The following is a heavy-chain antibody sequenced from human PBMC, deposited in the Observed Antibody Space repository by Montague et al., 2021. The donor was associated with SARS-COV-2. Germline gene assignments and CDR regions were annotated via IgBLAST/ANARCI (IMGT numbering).Heavy chain of an antibody. V-gene: IGHV4-34*01. CDR1: GGSFSNYY. CDR3: ARGATTGPGIWFDP. J-gene: IGHJ5*02. D-gene: IGHD1-1*01. Sequence: SETLSLTCAVYGGSFSNYYWSWIRQPPGKGLEWIGDSNHRGSTNYNPSFKSRVTVSVDTSKNQFSLKLSSVTAADTAVYYCARGATTGPGIWFDPWGQGTLVTVSS. CDR2: SNHRGST.